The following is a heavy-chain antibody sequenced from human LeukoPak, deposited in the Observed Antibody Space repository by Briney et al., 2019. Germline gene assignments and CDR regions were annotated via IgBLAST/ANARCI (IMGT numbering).Heavy chain of an antibody. V-gene: IGHV1-69*05. CDR3: ARSHSGYDLTPGDY. CDR1: GGPFSSYA. D-gene: IGHD5-12*01. Sequence: GSSVKVSCKASGGPFSSYAITWVRQAPGRGLEWMGGLIPIFGTAHFAQKFQGRVTLTTDESTSTSYMELSSLGSDDKAVYYCARSHSGYDLTPGDYWGQGTLVTVSS. J-gene: IGHJ4*02. CDR2: LIPIFGTA.